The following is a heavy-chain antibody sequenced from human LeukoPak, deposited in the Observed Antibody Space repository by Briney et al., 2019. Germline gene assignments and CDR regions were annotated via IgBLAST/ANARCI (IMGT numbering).Heavy chain of an antibody. Sequence: GGSLRLSCAASGLTFSSYTMNWVRQAPGKGLEWVSSISSSSSYKYYADSVKGRFTMSRDNAKNSLFLQMNSLRADDTAVYYCARVSRGNYYFDYWGPGTLVTVSS. CDR3: ARVSRGNYYFDY. V-gene: IGHV3-21*01. CDR1: GLTFSSYT. CDR2: ISSSSSYK. J-gene: IGHJ4*02.